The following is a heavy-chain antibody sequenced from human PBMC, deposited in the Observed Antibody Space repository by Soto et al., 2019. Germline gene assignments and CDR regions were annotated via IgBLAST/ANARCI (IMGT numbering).Heavy chain of an antibody. D-gene: IGHD3-10*01. V-gene: IGHV4-61*01. Sequence: SETLSLTCTVSGGSVSSGSYYWSWIRQPPGKGLEWIGYIYYSGSTNYNPSLKSRVTISVDTSKNQFSLKLSSVTAADTAVYYCATRPPGGPWVGVFDYWSQGTLVTVSS. J-gene: IGHJ4*02. CDR3: ATRPPGGPWVGVFDY. CDR2: IYYSGST. CDR1: GGSVSSGSYY.